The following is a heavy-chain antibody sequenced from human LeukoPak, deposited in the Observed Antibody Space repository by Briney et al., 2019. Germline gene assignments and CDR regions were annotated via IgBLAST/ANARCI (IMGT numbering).Heavy chain of an antibody. CDR2: IYYSGST. Sequence: PSETLSLTCTVSGGSISSGGYYWSWIRQHPGKGLEWIGYIYYSGSTYYNPSLKSRVTISVDTSKNQFSLKLSSVTAADTAVYYCASSGYGSGSIPHWFDPWGQGTLVTVSS. CDR3: ASSGYGSGSIPHWFDP. D-gene: IGHD3-10*01. V-gene: IGHV4-31*03. CDR1: GGSISSGGYY. J-gene: IGHJ5*02.